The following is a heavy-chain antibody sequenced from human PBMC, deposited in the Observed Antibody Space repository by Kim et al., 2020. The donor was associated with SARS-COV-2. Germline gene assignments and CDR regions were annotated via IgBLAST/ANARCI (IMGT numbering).Heavy chain of an antibody. V-gene: IGHV7-4-1*02. J-gene: IGHJ5*02. CDR2: INTNTGNT. CDR1: GYSFTNYA. D-gene: IGHD6-19*01. CDR3: ARGTSVAGTDWLDP. Sequence: ASVKVSCKASGYSFTNYAMNWVRQAPGQGLEWMGWINTNTGNTTYAQGFTGRFVFSLDTSVSTAYLQITSLKTEDSAIFYCARGTSVAGTDWLDPWGQGTLVTVSS.